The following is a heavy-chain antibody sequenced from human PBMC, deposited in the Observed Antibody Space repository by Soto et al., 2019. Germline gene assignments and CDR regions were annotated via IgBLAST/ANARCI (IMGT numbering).Heavy chain of an antibody. CDR1: GFTFSSYS. J-gene: IGHJ6*02. CDR2: ISSSSSYI. V-gene: IGHV3-21*01. D-gene: IGHD4-17*01. CDR3: ARDEYGGYDRYYYYYGMDV. Sequence: PGGSLRLSCAASGFTFSSYSMNWVRQAPGKGLEWVSSISSSSSYIYYADSVKGRFTISRDNAKNSLYLQMNSLRAEDTAVYYCARDEYGGYDRYYYYYGMDVWGQGTTVTVSS.